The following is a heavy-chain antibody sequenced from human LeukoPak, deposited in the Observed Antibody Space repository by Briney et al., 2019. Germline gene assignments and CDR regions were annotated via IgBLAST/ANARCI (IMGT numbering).Heavy chain of an antibody. D-gene: IGHD3-22*01. Sequence: GASVKVSCKASGGTFSSYAISWVRQAPGQGLEWMGGIIPIFGTANYAQKFQGRVTITADESTSTAYMELSSLRSEDTAVYYCARDHDYYDSSGYYLDYWGQGTLVTVSS. V-gene: IGHV1-69*13. CDR1: GGTFSSYA. CDR3: ARDHDYYDSSGYYLDY. CDR2: IIPIFGTA. J-gene: IGHJ4*02.